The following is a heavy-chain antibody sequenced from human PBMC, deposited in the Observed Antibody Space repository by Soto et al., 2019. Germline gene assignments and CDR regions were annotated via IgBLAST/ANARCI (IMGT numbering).Heavy chain of an antibody. V-gene: IGHV4-59*12. CDR2: IHYSGRT. J-gene: IGHJ4*02. CDR1: NGSISGFY. CDR3: VRLVVRIGYHFES. Sequence: PSETLSLTCSLANGSISGFYWTCIRQPPGKILEWIGYIHYSGRTDHNPSLTIRATMSVDTSNNEFSLNLKSITAADTAVYYCVRLVVRIGYHFESWGRGTLVTVSS. D-gene: IGHD2-15*01.